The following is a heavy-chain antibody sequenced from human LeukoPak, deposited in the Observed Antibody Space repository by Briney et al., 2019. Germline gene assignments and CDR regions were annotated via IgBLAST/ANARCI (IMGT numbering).Heavy chain of an antibody. CDR1: GYTFTSYG. D-gene: IGHD6-13*01. J-gene: IGHJ4*02. CDR3: ARAPPYSSSWYGDY. Sequence: GASVKVSCKASGYTFTSYGISWVRQALGQGLEWMGWISAYNGNTNYAQKFQGRVTITADESTSTAYMELSSLRSEDTAVYYCARAPPYSSSWYGDYWGQGTLVTVSS. V-gene: IGHV1-18*01. CDR2: ISAYNGNT.